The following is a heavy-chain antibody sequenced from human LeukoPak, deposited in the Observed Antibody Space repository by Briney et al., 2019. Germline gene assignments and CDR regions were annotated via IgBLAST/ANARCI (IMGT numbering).Heavy chain of an antibody. Sequence: GRSLRLSCAASGFTFSSYGMHWVRQAPGKGLEWVAVIWYDGSNKYYADSVKGRFTISSDNSKNTLYLQMNSLRAEDTAVYYCARHYYGSGSYYNGSDYWGQGTLVTVSS. D-gene: IGHD3-10*01. J-gene: IGHJ4*02. CDR1: GFTFSSYG. CDR3: ARHYYGSGSYYNGSDY. CDR2: IWYDGSNK. V-gene: IGHV3-33*01.